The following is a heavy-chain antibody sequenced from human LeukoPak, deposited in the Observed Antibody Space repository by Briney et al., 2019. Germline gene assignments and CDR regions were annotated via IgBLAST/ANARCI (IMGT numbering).Heavy chain of an antibody. CDR1: GFTFSSYW. Sequence: GGSLRLSCAASGFTFSSYWMHWVRQAPGKGLVWVSRINSDGSSTSYADSGKGRFTISRDNAKNTLYLQMNSLRAEDTAVYYCARWRAYYYDSSGYYPFDYWGQGTLVTVSS. J-gene: IGHJ4*02. CDR3: ARWRAYYYDSSGYYPFDY. CDR2: INSDGSST. V-gene: IGHV3-74*01. D-gene: IGHD3-22*01.